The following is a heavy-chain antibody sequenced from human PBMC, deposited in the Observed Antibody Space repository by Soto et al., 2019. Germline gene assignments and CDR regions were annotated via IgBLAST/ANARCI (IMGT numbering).Heavy chain of an antibody. Sequence: QVQLVESGGGAVQPGESLRLSCVASGFDFTYYAMHWVRQAPGKGLESVAVMSSDGSKIHHTDSVKGRSTISQDNSKNTLYLQMNSLRKEDTAVYFCAKDEGVGGTLGLFDYWGQGTLVSVSS. CDR3: AKDEGVGGTLGLFDY. D-gene: IGHD1-26*01. V-gene: IGHV3-30*18. J-gene: IGHJ4*02. CDR1: GFDFTYYA. CDR2: MSSDGSKI.